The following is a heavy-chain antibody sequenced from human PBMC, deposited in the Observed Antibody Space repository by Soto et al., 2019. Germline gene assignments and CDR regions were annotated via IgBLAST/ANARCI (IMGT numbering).Heavy chain of an antibody. Sequence: SETLSLTCTVSGGSISSSSYYWGWIRQPPGKGLEWIGSIYYSGSTYYNPSLKSRVTISVDTSKNQFSLKLGSVTAADTAVYYCARHDSRKGGSKRFDPWGQGTLVTVSS. CDR2: IYYSGST. D-gene: IGHD3-22*01. V-gene: IGHV4-39*01. CDR3: ARHDSRKGGSKRFDP. J-gene: IGHJ5*02. CDR1: GGSISSSSYY.